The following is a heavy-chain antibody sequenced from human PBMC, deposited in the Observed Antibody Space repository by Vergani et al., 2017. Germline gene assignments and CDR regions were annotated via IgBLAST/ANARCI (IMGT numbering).Heavy chain of an antibody. Sequence: QVQLVQSGAEVKKPGASAKVSCEGSGYTFRNYGISWVRQAPGEGLEWLGWISVYNGETKFAQKFQGRVTLTRDTSTDTAYMEMGSLRSDDTAVYYCARDRGNSGDYNFDYWGQGTLVTVSS. CDR3: ARDRGNSGDYNFDY. CDR1: GYTFRNYG. CDR2: ISVYNGET. V-gene: IGHV1-18*04. D-gene: IGHD1-26*01. J-gene: IGHJ4*02.